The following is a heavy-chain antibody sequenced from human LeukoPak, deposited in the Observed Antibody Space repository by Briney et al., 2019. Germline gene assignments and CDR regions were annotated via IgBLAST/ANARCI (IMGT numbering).Heavy chain of an antibody. J-gene: IGHJ4*02. CDR2: IYWDDDK. V-gene: IGHV2-5*02. D-gene: IGHD3-3*01. CDR3: AHSIFGVPLLPN. Sequence: SGPTRVNPTQTLTPTCTFTGFSLSTSGVGVGWIRQPPGKALEWLALIYWDDDKRHSPSLKSRLTIAKDTSKNQMVLTTTNMDPVDTATYYCAHSIFGVPLLPNCGQKALVTVSS. CDR1: GFSLSTSGVG.